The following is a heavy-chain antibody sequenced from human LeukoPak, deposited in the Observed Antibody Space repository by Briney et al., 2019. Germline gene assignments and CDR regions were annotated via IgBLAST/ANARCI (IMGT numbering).Heavy chain of an antibody. D-gene: IGHD6-13*01. CDR2: IKQDGSEK. CDR3: ARDLKDSSSCPEH. Sequence: PGGSLKLSCAASGFTFNSYLMSWVRQAPGKGLEWVANIKQDGSEKYYVDSVKGRFTISRDNAKNSLYLQMNSLRAEDTAVYYCARDLKDSSSCPEHWGQGTLVTVSS. J-gene: IGHJ1*01. V-gene: IGHV3-7*01. CDR1: GFTFNSYL.